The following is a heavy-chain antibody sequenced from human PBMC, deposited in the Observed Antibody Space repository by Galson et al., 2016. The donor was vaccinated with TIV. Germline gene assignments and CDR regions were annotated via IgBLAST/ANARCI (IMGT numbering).Heavy chain of an antibody. Sequence: SLRLSCAASGFTFSSFGMHWVRQAPGKGLEWVALIRYDGSRRYYADSVKGRFTISRDDSKNTLYLQMNGLRRDDSAVYYCASVVVAHTYYFYGMDVWGQGTTVTVSS. CDR1: GFTFSSFG. CDR3: ASVVVAHTYYFYGMDV. CDR2: IRYDGSRR. D-gene: IGHD2-21*01. J-gene: IGHJ6*02. V-gene: IGHV3-30*02.